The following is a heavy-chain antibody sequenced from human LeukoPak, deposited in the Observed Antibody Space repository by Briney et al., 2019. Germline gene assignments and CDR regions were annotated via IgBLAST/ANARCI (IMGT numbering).Heavy chain of an antibody. Sequence: ASVKVSCKASGYTFTGYYMHWVRQAPGQGLEWMGLINPRGTATRYAESFQGRLTLTRDLSTSTDYMELSSLRSDDTAVYFCARDTSEGDYAWWFDPWGQGTLVTVAS. J-gene: IGHJ5*02. V-gene: IGHV1-46*01. D-gene: IGHD3-16*01. CDR1: GYTFTGYY. CDR2: INPRGTAT. CDR3: ARDTSEGDYAWWFDP.